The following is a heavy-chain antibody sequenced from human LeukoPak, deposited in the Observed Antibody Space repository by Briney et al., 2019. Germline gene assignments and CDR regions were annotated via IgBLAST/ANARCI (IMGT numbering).Heavy chain of an antibody. CDR1: VGSLSSYY. Sequence: WVTLSLTYTVSVGSLSSYYVSWVRQPPGKGLERIGYIFYSGSTYYNTFLMRRVTISVDTSKNQLSLILSSVTAADTAVYYCAGAPNDHYFDYWGQGILVTVSS. CDR3: AGAPNDHYFDY. V-gene: IGHV4-59*07. J-gene: IGHJ4*02. CDR2: IFYSGST. D-gene: IGHD1-1*01.